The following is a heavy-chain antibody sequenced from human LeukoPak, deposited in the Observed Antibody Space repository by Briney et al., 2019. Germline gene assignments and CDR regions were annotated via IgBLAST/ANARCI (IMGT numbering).Heavy chain of an antibody. CDR1: GFTFSSYG. D-gene: IGHD5-18*01. CDR3: AKVRFAQVDTTMDY. CDR2: IRYDGSNK. V-gene: IGHV3-30*02. J-gene: IGHJ4*02. Sequence: GGSLRLSCAASGFTFSSYGMHWVRQAPGKGLEWVAFIRYDGSNKYYADSVKGRFTISRDNSKNTLYLQMNSLRAEDTAVYYCAKVRFAQVDTTMDYWGQGTLVTVSS.